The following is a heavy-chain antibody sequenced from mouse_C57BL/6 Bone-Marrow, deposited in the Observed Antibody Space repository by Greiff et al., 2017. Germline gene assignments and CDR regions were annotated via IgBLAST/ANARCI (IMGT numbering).Heavy chain of an antibody. D-gene: IGHD1-1*01. CDR2: IWSGGST. Sequence: VQLVESGPGLVQPSQRLSITCTVSGFSLTRYGVHWVRQSPGKGLEWLGVIWSGGSTDYNAAFISRLSISKDNSKSQIFFKMNSLQADDTAIYYCAGKNYYGSSSFDDWGQGTTLTVSS. CDR1: GFSLTRYG. J-gene: IGHJ2*01. CDR3: AGKNYYGSSSFDD. V-gene: IGHV2-2*01.